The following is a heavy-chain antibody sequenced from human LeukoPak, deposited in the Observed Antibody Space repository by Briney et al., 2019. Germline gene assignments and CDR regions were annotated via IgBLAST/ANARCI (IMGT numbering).Heavy chain of an antibody. CDR1: GFTFSSYA. Sequence: PGRSLRLSCAASGFTFSSYAMHWVRQAPGKGLEWVAVISYDGSNKYYADSVKGRFTISRDNSKNTLYLQMNSLRAEDTAVYYCARERKPPFWSGYFGWFDPWGQGTLVTVSS. CDR2: ISYDGSNK. CDR3: ARERKPPFWSGYFGWFDP. V-gene: IGHV3-30-3*01. J-gene: IGHJ5*02. D-gene: IGHD3-3*01.